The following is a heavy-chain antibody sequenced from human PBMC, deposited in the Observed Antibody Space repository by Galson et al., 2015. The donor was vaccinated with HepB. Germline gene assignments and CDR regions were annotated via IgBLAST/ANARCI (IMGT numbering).Heavy chain of an antibody. CDR3: AKFTSGDYGYDGMDV. J-gene: IGHJ6*02. Sequence: SLRLSCAASGFTVSSNYMSWVRQAPGKGLEWVSVIYSGGSTYYADSVKGRFTISRDNSKNTLYLQMNSLRAEDTAVYYCAKFTSGDYGYDGMDVWGQGTTVTVSS. CDR1: GFTVSSNY. V-gene: IGHV3-53*01. D-gene: IGHD4-17*01. CDR2: IYSGGST.